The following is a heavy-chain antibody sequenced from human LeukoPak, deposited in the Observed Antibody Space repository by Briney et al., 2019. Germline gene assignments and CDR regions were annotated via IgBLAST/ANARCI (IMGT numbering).Heavy chain of an antibody. V-gene: IGHV5-51*01. CDR3: ARRSGWYDAFDI. CDR1: GYSFTSYG. CDR2: IYPGDSDT. Sequence: GESLKISCKGSGYSFTSYGIAWVRQMSGKGLEWMGIIYPGDSDTRYSPSFQGQVTISADKSISTAYLQWSSLKTSDTAMYYCARRSGWYDAFDIWGQGTMVTVSS. D-gene: IGHD6-19*01. J-gene: IGHJ3*02.